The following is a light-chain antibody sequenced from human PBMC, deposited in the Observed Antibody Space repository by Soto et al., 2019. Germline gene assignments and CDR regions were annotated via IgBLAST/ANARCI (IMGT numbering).Light chain of an antibody. J-gene: IGKJ4*01. Sequence: IVMTQSPATLSVSPGERATLSCRASQSVGTKLAWYQQTRGQAPRLLIYGASNRATGVPARFSGSVSGTEFTLTISSLQSEDFEVYYCQQYNNWPLTFGGGTKVDIK. V-gene: IGKV3-15*01. CDR3: QQYNNWPLT. CDR2: GAS. CDR1: QSVGTK.